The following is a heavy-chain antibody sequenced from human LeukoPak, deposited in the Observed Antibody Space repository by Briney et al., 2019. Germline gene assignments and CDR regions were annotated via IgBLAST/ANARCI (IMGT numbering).Heavy chain of an antibody. V-gene: IGHV3-7*01. CDR1: GFTFSSYW. D-gene: IGHD6-13*01. Sequence: GGSLRLSCAASGFTFSSYWMSWVRQAPGRGLEWVANIKQDGSEKYYVDSVKGRFTISRDNAKNSLYLQMNSLRAGDTAVYYCAREVAAAVHFDYWGQGTLVTVSS. CDR2: IKQDGSEK. CDR3: AREVAAAVHFDY. J-gene: IGHJ4*02.